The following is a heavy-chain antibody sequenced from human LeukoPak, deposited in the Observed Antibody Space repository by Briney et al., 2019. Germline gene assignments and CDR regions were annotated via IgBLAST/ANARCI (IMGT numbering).Heavy chain of an antibody. Sequence: SETLSLTCTVSGGSISSSSYYWGWIRQPPGKGLEWIGSIYYSGSTYYNPSLKSRVTISVDTSKNQFSLKLSSVTAADTAVYYCARTKQRRAFDIWGQGTMVTVSS. V-gene: IGHV4-39*07. CDR2: IYYSGST. CDR1: GGSISSSSYY. D-gene: IGHD6-25*01. CDR3: ARTKQRRAFDI. J-gene: IGHJ3*02.